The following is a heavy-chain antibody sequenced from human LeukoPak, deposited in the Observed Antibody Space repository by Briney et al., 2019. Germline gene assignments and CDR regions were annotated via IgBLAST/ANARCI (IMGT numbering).Heavy chain of an antibody. CDR1: GGSISSYY. V-gene: IGHV4-59*12. Sequence: NPSETLSLTCTVSGGSISSYYWSWIRQPPGKGLEWIGYIYYGGSTNYNPSLKSRVTMSVDTSKNQFSLKLSSVTAADTAVYYCARDFPYYDFWSGYYTGSGMDVWGQGTTVTVSS. J-gene: IGHJ6*02. D-gene: IGHD3-3*01. CDR2: IYYGGST. CDR3: ARDFPYYDFWSGYYTGSGMDV.